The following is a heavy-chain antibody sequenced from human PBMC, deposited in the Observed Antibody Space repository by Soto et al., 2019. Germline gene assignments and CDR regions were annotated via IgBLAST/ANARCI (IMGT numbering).Heavy chain of an antibody. CDR2: VSAYNGNT. V-gene: IGHV1-18*01. CDR1: GYTFTSYG. D-gene: IGHD1-1*01. Sequence: ASVKVSCKASGYTFTSYGVSWVRQAPGQGLEWMGWVSAYNGNTNYAQKLQGRVTMTTDTSTSTAYMELRSLRSDDTAVYYCAKLDGYNDFDYWGQGTLVTVSS. CDR3: AKLDGYNDFDY. J-gene: IGHJ4*02.